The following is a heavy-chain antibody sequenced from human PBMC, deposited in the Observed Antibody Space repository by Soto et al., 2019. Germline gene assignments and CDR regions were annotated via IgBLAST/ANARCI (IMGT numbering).Heavy chain of an antibody. Sequence: SETLSLTCTVSGASTTTSYYWGWIRHPPGKGLEWIASMHYSGNTNYSPSLKGRVNVSVDTSKNQFSLKLKSVTAADTAVYYCARHVGGLYSSTWPPYGLDVWGQGTTVTVSS. CDR3: ARHVGGLYSSTWPPYGLDV. J-gene: IGHJ6*02. CDR2: MHYSGNT. CDR1: GASTTTSYY. D-gene: IGHD6-13*01. V-gene: IGHV4-39*01.